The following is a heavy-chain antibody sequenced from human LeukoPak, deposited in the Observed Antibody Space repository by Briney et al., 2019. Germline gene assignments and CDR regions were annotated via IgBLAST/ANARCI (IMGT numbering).Heavy chain of an antibody. V-gene: IGHV1-2*02. Sequence: GASVKVSCKASGYTFTDYYIHLVRQAPGQGLEWMGWINPDSGVTNFAQKFQGRVTMTRDTSISTAYMELSRLSSDDTDVYYCARDLVRGVIDFDYWGQGTLVTVSS. D-gene: IGHD3-10*01. CDR2: INPDSGVT. CDR1: GYTFTDYY. CDR3: ARDLVRGVIDFDY. J-gene: IGHJ4*02.